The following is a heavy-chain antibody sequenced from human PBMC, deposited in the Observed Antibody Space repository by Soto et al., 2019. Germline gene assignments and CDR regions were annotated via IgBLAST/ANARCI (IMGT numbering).Heavy chain of an antibody. J-gene: IGHJ6*02. V-gene: IGHV2-26*01. Sequence: QVTLKESGPVLVKPTETLTLTCTVSGFSLSNGRMGVSWIRQPPGKPLEWLAHSFSDVERSYSASMQSRLTLSTDTSGSQVVLTMTNMDPVDTATYYCARMDGDYNYSALDVWGQGTTVTVSS. CDR1: GFSLSNGRMG. D-gene: IGHD4-17*01. CDR3: ARMDGDYNYSALDV. CDR2: SFSDVER.